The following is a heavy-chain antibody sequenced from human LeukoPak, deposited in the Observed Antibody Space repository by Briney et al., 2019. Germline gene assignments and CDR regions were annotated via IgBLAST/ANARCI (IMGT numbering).Heavy chain of an antibody. D-gene: IGHD5-18*01. V-gene: IGHV3-23*01. J-gene: IGHJ6*03. CDR3: ANPTAMGPYMDV. CDR2: ISGSGGST. Sequence: GGSLRLSCAASGFTFSSYAMSWVRQAPGKGLEWVSAISGSGGSTYYADSVKGRFTISRDNSKNTLYLQMNSLGAEDTAVYYCANPTAMGPYMDVWGKGTTVTVSS. CDR1: GFTFSSYA.